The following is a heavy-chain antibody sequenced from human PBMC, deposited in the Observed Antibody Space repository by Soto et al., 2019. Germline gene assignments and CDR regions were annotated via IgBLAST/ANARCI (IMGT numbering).Heavy chain of an antibody. CDR2: ISGSGGST. CDR3: AKDVCSGGSCYFDY. V-gene: IGHV3-23*01. D-gene: IGHD2-15*01. CDR1: GFTFSSYA. J-gene: IGHJ4*02. Sequence: GGSLRLSCAASGFTFSSYAMSWVRQAPGKGLEWVSAISGSGGSTYYADSVKGRFTISRDNSKNTLYLQMNGLRAEDTAVYYCAKDVCSGGSCYFDYWGQGTLVTVSS.